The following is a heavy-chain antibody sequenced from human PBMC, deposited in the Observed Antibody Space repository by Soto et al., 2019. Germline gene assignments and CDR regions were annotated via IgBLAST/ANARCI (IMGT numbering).Heavy chain of an antibody. CDR2: ISYDSSNK. V-gene: IGHV3-30*18. Sequence: GGSLRLSCAASGFTFSYGIHWLRQAPGKGLEWVAYISYDSSNKFHGDSVKGRFTISRDNSKNTLYLQMNSLRAEDTAVYYCAKGRHDSSGYLYYYYGMDVWGQGTTVTVSS. D-gene: IGHD3-22*01. CDR1: GFTFSYG. J-gene: IGHJ6*02. CDR3: AKGRHDSSGYLYYYYGMDV.